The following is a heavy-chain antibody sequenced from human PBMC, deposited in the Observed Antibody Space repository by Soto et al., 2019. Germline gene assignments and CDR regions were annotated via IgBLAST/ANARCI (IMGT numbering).Heavy chain of an antibody. V-gene: IGHV3-53*04. J-gene: IGHJ4*02. Sequence: EVQLVESGGDLVQPGGSLRLSCAASGFTVSSNYMNWVRKAPGKGLEWVSVIYSGGDTYYADSVKGRFTISRHNSKNTLYLQMNSLRAEDTAVYYCARAWPYFDYWGQGTLVTVSS. CDR3: ARAWPYFDY. CDR1: GFTVSSNY. CDR2: IYSGGDT.